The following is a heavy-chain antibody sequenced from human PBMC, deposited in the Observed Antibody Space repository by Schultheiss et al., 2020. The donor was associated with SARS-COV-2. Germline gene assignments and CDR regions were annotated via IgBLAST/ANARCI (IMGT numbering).Heavy chain of an antibody. J-gene: IGHJ4*02. V-gene: IGHV3-73*01. CDR3: AKVMRWSPTLLDY. Sequence: GGSLRLSCSASGFTFSSYALHWVRQAPGKGLEWVGRIRSKANSYATAYAASVKGRFTISRDDSKNTLYLQMNSLRAEDTAVYYCAKVMRWSPTLLDYWGQGTLVTVSS. CDR2: IRSKANSYAT. CDR1: GFTFSSYA. D-gene: IGHD3-16*01.